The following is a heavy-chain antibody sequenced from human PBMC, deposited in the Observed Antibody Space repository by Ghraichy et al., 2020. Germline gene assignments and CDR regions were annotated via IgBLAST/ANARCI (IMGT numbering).Heavy chain of an antibody. D-gene: IGHD2/OR15-2a*01. V-gene: IGHV4-4*02. CDR2: IYHSGST. CDR1: GGSISSSNW. Sequence: SETLSLTCAVSGGSISSSNWWSWVRQPPGKGLEWIGEIYHSGSTNYNPSLKSRVTISVDKSKNQFSLKLSSVIAADTAVYYCAGNSAQGAWFDPWGQGTLVTVSS. J-gene: IGHJ5*02. CDR3: AGNSAQGAWFDP.